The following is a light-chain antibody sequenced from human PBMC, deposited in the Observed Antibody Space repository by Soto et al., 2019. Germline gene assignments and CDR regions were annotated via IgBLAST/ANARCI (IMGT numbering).Light chain of an antibody. CDR3: QVWDSSTVV. J-gene: IGLJ2*01. CDR1: DIGSKN. Sequence: SYELTQPLSVSVALGQTARITCGGADIGSKNVHWYRQKPGQAPVLVIYGDSNRPSGIPERFSGSNSGNTATLTISRAQAGDEADYYCQVWDSSTVVLGEATKRTV. CDR2: GDS. V-gene: IGLV3-9*01.